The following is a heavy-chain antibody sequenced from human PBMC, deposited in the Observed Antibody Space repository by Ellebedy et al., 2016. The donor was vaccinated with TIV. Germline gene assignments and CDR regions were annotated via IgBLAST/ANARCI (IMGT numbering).Heavy chain of an antibody. V-gene: IGHV3-21*01. CDR1: GFTFTSYS. Sequence: GESLKISXEVSGFTFTSYSMNWVRQAPGKGLEWVSSISPSSGYISYEDSVKGRFTISRDNAKNSLYLQMNSLRAEDTAVYYCARGLLAGGVAGTFPDVWGQGTTVTVSS. J-gene: IGHJ6*02. CDR2: ISPSSGYI. D-gene: IGHD6-19*01. CDR3: ARGLLAGGVAGTFPDV.